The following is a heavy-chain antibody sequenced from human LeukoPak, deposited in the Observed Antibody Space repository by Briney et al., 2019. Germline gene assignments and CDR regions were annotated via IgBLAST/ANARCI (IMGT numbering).Heavy chain of an antibody. CDR3: VREGSYFDY. J-gene: IGHJ4*02. V-gene: IGHV6-1*01. CDR2: TYYRCKWYN. CDR1: GDSVSSNGAA. Sequence: SQTLSLTCASSGDSVSSNGAAWNWIRQSPSRGLEWLGRTYYRCKWYNDYAVSVKSRITINPDTSMNQFSLPLNSVTPEDAAVYHCVREGSYFDYWGQGPLVIVSS.